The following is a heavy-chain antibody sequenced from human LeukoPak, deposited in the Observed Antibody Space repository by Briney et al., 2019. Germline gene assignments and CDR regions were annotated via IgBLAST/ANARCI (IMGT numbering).Heavy chain of an antibody. CDR3: ARYRDFWSGLGLDYYYGMDV. J-gene: IGHJ6*02. CDR1: GYTFTGYY. CDR2: INPNSGGT. D-gene: IGHD3-3*01. V-gene: IGHV1-2*06. Sequence: ASVNVSCKASGYTFTGYYMHWVRQAPGQGLEWMGRINPNSGGTNYAQKFQGRVTMTRDTSISTAYMELSRLRSDDTAVYYCARYRDFWSGLGLDYYYGMDVWGQGTTVTVSS.